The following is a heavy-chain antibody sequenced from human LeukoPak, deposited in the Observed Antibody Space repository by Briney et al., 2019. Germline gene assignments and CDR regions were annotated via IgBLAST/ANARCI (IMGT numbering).Heavy chain of an antibody. Sequence: SETLSLTCTVYGESFNVYFWSWIRQPPGKGLEWIGEINHIGRTNSDPSVKSRVTMSIDTSKNQFSLKLTSVSAADTGVYYCARGYEGYLDYWGQGTLVTVSS. D-gene: IGHD3-3*01. CDR3: ARGYEGYLDY. V-gene: IGHV4-34*01. CDR1: GESFNVYF. J-gene: IGHJ4*02. CDR2: INHIGRT.